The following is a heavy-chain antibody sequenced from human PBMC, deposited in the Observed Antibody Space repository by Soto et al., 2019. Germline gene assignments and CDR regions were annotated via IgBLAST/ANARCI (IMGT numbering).Heavy chain of an antibody. D-gene: IGHD2-21*02. CDR1: GGSISSYY. V-gene: IGHV4-59*01. CDR3: ARADCGGDCYSGGFNY. CDR2: VEFSGRT. J-gene: IGHJ4*02. Sequence: PSETLSLTCTVSGGSISSYYWNWIRQPPGKGLEWIGYVEFSGRTNYNPFLRSRLTISVDTSKNQFSLKLSSVTAADTAVYYCARADCGGDCYSGGFNYWGQGTLVTVSS.